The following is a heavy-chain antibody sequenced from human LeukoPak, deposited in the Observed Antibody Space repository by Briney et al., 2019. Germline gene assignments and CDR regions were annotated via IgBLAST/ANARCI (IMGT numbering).Heavy chain of an antibody. Sequence: GGSLRLSCAASGFTFSSYSMNWVRQAPGKGLEWVSSISSSSSYIYYADSVKGRFTISRDNAKNSLYLQMNSLRAEDTAVYYCAKDQDIVVVVAAKGGYFDYWGQGILVTVSS. J-gene: IGHJ4*02. CDR3: AKDQDIVVVVAAKGGYFDY. CDR1: GFTFSSYS. CDR2: ISSSSSYI. D-gene: IGHD2-15*01. V-gene: IGHV3-21*01.